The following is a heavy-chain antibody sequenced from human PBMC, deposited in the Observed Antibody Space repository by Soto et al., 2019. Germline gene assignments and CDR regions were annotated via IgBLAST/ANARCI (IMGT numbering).Heavy chain of an antibody. CDR1: GFTFSNYW. CDR3: ARGDCVGGTCYSLAGSFYYYMDV. Sequence: EVQLVESGGGLVQPGGSLRLSCAASGFTFSNYWMYWVCQAPGEGLVWVSRSNSDGSVSSYADSVKGRLTISRDNVKNTLYLQMDSLRAEDTAVYYCARGDCVGGTCYSLAGSFYYYMDVWGKGTTVTVFS. D-gene: IGHD2-15*01. CDR2: SNSDGSVS. J-gene: IGHJ6*03. V-gene: IGHV3-74*01.